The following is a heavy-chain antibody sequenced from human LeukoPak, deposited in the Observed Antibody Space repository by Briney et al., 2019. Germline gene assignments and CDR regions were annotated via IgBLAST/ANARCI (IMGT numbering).Heavy chain of an antibody. CDR3: VSPSMNCSGGSCYSGWFDP. CDR1: GGSLSSSSYY. D-gene: IGHD2-15*01. J-gene: IGHJ5*02. Sequence: PSETLSLTCTVSGGSLSSSSYYWGRIRQPPGKGLEWIGSIYYSGSTYYNPSLKSRVTISVDSCINQFSPKLSSVTAADTSVYYCVSPSMNCSGGSCYSGWFDPWGQGTLVTVSS. V-gene: IGHV4-39*01. CDR2: IYYSGST.